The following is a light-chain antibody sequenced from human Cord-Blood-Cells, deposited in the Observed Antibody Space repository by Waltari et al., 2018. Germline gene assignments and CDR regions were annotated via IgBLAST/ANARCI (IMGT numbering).Light chain of an antibody. V-gene: IGLV2-11*01. CDR3: CSYAGSYTVV. CDR2: DVS. J-gene: IGLJ2*01. Sequence: QSALTQPRSVSGSPGQSVTISCTGTSSDVVGYNYAAWYQQHPGKAPKLMIYDVSKRPSGVPDRFSGSKSGNTASLTISGLQAEDEADYYCCSYAGSYTVVFGGGTKLTVL. CDR1: SSDVVGYNY.